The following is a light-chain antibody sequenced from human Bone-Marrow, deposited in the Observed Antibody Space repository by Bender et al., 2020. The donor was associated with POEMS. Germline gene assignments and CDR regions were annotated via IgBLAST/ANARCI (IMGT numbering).Light chain of an antibody. CDR3: AAWEDSLNGWV. CDR1: SSDVGSYDY. CDR2: DVT. Sequence: QSALTQPRSVSGSPGQSVTISCTGTSSDVGSYDYVSWYQQHPGKAPKLMLFDVTKRPSGVPDRFSGSKSGDTASLTISGLQAEDEADYYCAAWEDSLNGWVFGGGTKLTVL. J-gene: IGLJ3*02. V-gene: IGLV2-11*01.